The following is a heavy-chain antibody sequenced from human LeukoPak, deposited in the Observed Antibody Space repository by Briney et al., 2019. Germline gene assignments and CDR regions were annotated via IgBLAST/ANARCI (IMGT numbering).Heavy chain of an antibody. V-gene: IGHV1-46*01. J-gene: IGHJ4*02. CDR1: GYTFTSYY. CDR3: ARDSTKEYTSTAVYLDY. CDR2: INPSGGST. Sequence: ASVKVSCKASGYTFTSYYMHWVRQAPGQGLEWMGIINPSGGSTSYAQKFQGRVTMTRDTSTSTVYMELSSLRSEDTAVYYCARDSTKEYTSTAVYLDYWGQGTLVTVSS. D-gene: IGHD2/OR15-2a*01.